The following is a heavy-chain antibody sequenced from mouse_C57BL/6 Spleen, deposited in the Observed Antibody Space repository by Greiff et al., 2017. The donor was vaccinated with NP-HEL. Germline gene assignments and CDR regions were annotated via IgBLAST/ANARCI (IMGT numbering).Heavy chain of an antibody. Sequence: VQLQQSGPGLVQPSQRLSITCTVSGFSLTSYGVHWVRQSPGKGLEWLGVIWSGGSTDYNAAFISRLSISKDNSKSQVFFKMNSLQADDTAIYYCARNRSPYEGYFDVWGTGTTVTVSS. V-gene: IGHV2-2*01. J-gene: IGHJ1*03. CDR2: IWSGGST. CDR1: GFSLTSYG. D-gene: IGHD1-1*01. CDR3: ARNRSPYEGYFDV.